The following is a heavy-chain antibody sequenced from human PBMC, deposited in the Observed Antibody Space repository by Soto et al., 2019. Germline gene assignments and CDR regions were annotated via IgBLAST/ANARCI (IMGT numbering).Heavy chain of an antibody. Sequence: GGSLRLSCAASGFTVSSNYMSWVRQAPGKGLEWVSVIYSGGSTYYADSVKGRFTISRDNSKNTLYLQMNSLRAEDTAVYYCARALAARTGFDYWGQGTLVTVS. J-gene: IGHJ4*02. CDR3: ARALAARTGFDY. CDR1: GFTVSSNY. V-gene: IGHV3-53*01. D-gene: IGHD6-6*01. CDR2: IYSGGST.